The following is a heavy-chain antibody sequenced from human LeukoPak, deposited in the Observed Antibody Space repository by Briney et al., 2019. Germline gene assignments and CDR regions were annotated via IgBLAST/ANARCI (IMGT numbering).Heavy chain of an antibody. D-gene: IGHD1-26*01. CDR3: ARDSSGSSPN. J-gene: IGHJ4*02. CDR1: GFTLSSYW. V-gene: IGHV3-7*01. CDR2: IKKDGSEK. Sequence: GGSLRLSCAASGFTLSSYWMSWVRQAPGEGLEWVDNIKKDGSEKYYVDSVKGRFTISRDNAKSSLYLQMNSLRAEDTAVYYCARDSSGSSPNWGQGTLVTVSS.